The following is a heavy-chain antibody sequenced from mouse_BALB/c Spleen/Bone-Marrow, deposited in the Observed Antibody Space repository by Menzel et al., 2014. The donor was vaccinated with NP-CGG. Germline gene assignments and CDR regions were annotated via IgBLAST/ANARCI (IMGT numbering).Heavy chain of an antibody. V-gene: IGHV1-9*01. D-gene: IGHD1-1*01. J-gene: IGHJ2*01. CDR2: ILPGSGTA. CDR1: GYPFSNYW. Sequence: QAQFKHPRAEPMKPGASAQFSCKTTGYPFSNYWLDWVKQRPGHGLWWIGEILPGSGTANYNEKFKGKATFTADTSSNTAYMQLSSLTAEDSALEDCARASVVPYYFDFWGQGTTLTVSS. CDR3: ARASVVPYYFDF.